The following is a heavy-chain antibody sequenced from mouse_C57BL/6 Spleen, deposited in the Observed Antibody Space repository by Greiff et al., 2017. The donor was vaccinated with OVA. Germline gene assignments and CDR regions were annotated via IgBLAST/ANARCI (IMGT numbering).Heavy chain of an antibody. V-gene: IGHV1-5*01. Sequence: VQLQQSGTVLARPGASVKMSCKTSGYTFTSYWMHWVKQRPGQGLEWIGAIYPGNSDTSYNQKFKGKAKLTAVTSASTAYMELSSLTNEDSAVYYCTRRGYSNYEGYYAMDYWGQGTSVTVSS. CDR3: TRRGYSNYEGYYAMDY. J-gene: IGHJ4*01. CDR2: IYPGNSDT. D-gene: IGHD2-5*01. CDR1: GYTFTSYW.